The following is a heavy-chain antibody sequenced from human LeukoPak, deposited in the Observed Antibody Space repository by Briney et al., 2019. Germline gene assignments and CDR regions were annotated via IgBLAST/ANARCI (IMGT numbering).Heavy chain of an antibody. J-gene: IGHJ4*02. CDR3: ARGLVGSGWYGAGGY. D-gene: IGHD6-19*01. CDR1: GVSISTYH. Sequence: SETLSLTCTVSGVSISTYHWNWIRQPPGKGLEWIGYIYYSGVTYYNPSLNSRVTISVDTSKNQFSLKLSSVTAADTAVYYCARGLVGSGWYGAGGYWGQGTLVTVSS. V-gene: IGHV4-59*12. CDR2: IYYSGVT.